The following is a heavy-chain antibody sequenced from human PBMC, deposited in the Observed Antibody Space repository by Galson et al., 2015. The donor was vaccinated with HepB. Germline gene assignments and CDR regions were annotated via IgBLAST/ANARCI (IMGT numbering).Heavy chain of an antibody. CDR1: GYSFTSYG. CDR3: ARDSPYGSGSYIGYYMDV. V-gene: IGHV1-18*01. J-gene: IGHJ6*03. CDR2: ISAYNGNT. D-gene: IGHD3-10*01. Sequence: SVKVSCKASGYSFTSYGISWVRQAPGQGLEWMGWISAYNGNTNYAQKLQGRVTMTTDTSTSTAYMELRGLRSDDTAVYYCARDSPYGSGSYIGYYMDVWGKGTTVTVSS.